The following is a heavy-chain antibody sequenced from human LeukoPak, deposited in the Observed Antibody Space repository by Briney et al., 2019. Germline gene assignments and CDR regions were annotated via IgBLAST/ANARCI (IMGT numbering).Heavy chain of an antibody. D-gene: IGHD1-20*01. CDR3: ARVPYNWNDVGAFDI. CDR1: GFTFSSYS. Sequence: GGSLRLSCAASGFTFSSYSMNWVRQAPGKGLEWVSSISSSSSYIYYADSVKGRFTISRDNAKNSLYLQMNSLRAEDTAVYYCARVPYNWNDVGAFDIWGQGTMVTVSS. J-gene: IGHJ3*02. V-gene: IGHV3-21*01. CDR2: ISSSSSYI.